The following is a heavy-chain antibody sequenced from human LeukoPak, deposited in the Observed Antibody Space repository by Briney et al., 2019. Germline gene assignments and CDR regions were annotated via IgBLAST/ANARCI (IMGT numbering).Heavy chain of an antibody. CDR1: GFTVSSNY. J-gene: IGHJ4*02. D-gene: IGHD2-2*01. CDR2: ISYDGSNK. CDR3: ARDPRQLTFDY. V-gene: IGHV3-30*03. Sequence: PGGSLRLSCAASGFTVSSNYMSWVRQAPGKGLEWVAVISYDGSNKYYADSVKGRFTISRDNSKNTLYLQMNSLRAEDTAVYYCARDPRQLTFDYWGQGTLVTVSS.